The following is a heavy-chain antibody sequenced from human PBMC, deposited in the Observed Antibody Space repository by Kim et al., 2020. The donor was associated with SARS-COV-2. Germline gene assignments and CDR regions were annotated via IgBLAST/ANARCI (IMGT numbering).Heavy chain of an antibody. CDR1: GFTFSSYD. J-gene: IGHJ5*02. CDR2: IWYDGSNK. V-gene: IGHV3-33*06. CDR3: AKDRAGTTWFDP. Sequence: GGSLRLSCAASGFTFSSYDMHWVRQAPGKGLEWVAVIWYDGSNKYYADSVKGRFTISRDNSKNTLYLQMNSLRAEDTAVYYCAKDRAGTTWFDPWGQGTLVTVSS. D-gene: IGHD1-7*01.